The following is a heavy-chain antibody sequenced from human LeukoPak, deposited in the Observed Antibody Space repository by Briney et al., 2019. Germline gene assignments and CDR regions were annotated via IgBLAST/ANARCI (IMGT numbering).Heavy chain of an antibody. D-gene: IGHD5-12*01. CDR1: GGSISSGGYY. J-gene: IGHJ5*02. V-gene: IGHV4-31*03. CDR3: AREGGRATGP. Sequence: SETLPLTCTVSGGSISSGGYYWSWIRQHPGKGLEWIGYIYYSGSTYYNPSLKSRVTISVDTSKNQFSLKLSSVTAADTAVYYCAREGGRATGPWGQGTLVTVSS. CDR2: IYYSGST.